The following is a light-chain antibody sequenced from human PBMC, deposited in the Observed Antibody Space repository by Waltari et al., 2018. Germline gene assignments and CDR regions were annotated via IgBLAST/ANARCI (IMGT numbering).Light chain of an antibody. CDR3: QEANSFPLT. CDR1: QGITSW. V-gene: IGKV1-12*01. Sequence: DIQMTQSPPSVSASAGDRVTITCRASQGITSWLTWYQQKPGKAPKLLIYAASNLQSGGPSRFSGSDSGTEFTLTISSLQPEDVATYYCQEANSFPLTFGGGTKVEI. J-gene: IGKJ4*01. CDR2: AAS.